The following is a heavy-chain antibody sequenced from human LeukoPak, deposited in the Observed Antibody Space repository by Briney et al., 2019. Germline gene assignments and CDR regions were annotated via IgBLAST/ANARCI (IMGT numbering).Heavy chain of an antibody. Sequence: RSSETLSLTCTVSGGSISNYYWSWIRQTPGMGLEWIGYVFYSGSTNYNPSLKSRLTISIDTSRNRFSLNLRSVTAADTAVYYCARHRAYSSSSPFDYWGQGTLVTVSS. J-gene: IGHJ4*02. CDR3: ARHRAYSSSSPFDY. CDR1: GGSISNYY. CDR2: VFYSGST. V-gene: IGHV4-59*08. D-gene: IGHD6-6*01.